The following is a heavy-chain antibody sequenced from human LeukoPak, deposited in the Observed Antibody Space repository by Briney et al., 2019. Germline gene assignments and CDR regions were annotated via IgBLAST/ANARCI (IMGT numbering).Heavy chain of an antibody. CDR1: GFTFSSYG. Sequence: GRSLRLSCAASGFTFSSYGMHWVRQAPGKGLEWVAVIWYDGSDKYYADSVKGRFTFSRDNSKNTLYLQMNSLRAEDTAVYYCARDYLGKDGYTEDYYYYGMDVWGQGTTVTVSS. D-gene: IGHD5-24*01. CDR2: IWYDGSDK. CDR3: ARDYLGKDGYTEDYYYYGMDV. V-gene: IGHV3-33*01. J-gene: IGHJ6*02.